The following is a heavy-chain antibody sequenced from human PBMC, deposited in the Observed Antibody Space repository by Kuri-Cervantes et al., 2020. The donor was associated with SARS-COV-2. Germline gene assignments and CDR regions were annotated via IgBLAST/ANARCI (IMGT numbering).Heavy chain of an antibody. D-gene: IGHD2-2*01. Sequence: ASVKVSCKASGYTFTSYGISWVRQAPGQGLEWMGWISAYNGNTNYAQKLQGRVTMTTDTSTSTAYMELRSLRCDDTAVYYCARPRGIVVVPAAMGGAFDIWGQGTMVTVSS. CDR2: ISAYNGNT. CDR1: GYTFTSYG. V-gene: IGHV1-18*01. J-gene: IGHJ3*02. CDR3: ARPRGIVVVPAAMGGAFDI.